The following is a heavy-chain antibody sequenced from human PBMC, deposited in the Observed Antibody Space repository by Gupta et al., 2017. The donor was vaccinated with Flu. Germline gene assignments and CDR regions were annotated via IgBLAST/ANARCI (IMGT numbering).Heavy chain of an antibody. CDR1: GASIGSNSYY. D-gene: IGHD6-19*01. J-gene: IGHJ4*02. Sequence: QLQLQESGPGLVKPSETLSLSCTVSGASIGSNSYYWGWIRQPPGKGLEWIASIYYTGRTYYKPSLTGRVTISVDTSKNQISLNLTSVTAADTAVYYGARHSGGWLYSFDYWGQGTLVTVSS. V-gene: IGHV4-39*01. CDR2: IYYTGRT. CDR3: ARHSGGWLYSFDY.